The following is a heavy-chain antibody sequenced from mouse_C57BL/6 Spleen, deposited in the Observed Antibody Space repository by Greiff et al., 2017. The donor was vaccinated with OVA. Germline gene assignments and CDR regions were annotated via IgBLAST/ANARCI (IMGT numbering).Heavy chain of an antibody. CDR3: ARRGSSWYFDV. CDR1: GYTFTSYW. Sequence: QVQLKQPGAELVRPGSSVKLSCKASGYTFTSYWMHWVKQRPIQGLEWIGNIDPSDSETHYNQKFKDKATLTVDKSSSTAYMQLSSLTSEDSAVYYCARRGSSWYFDVWGTGTTVTVSS. D-gene: IGHD1-1*01. V-gene: IGHV1-52*01. CDR2: IDPSDSET. J-gene: IGHJ1*03.